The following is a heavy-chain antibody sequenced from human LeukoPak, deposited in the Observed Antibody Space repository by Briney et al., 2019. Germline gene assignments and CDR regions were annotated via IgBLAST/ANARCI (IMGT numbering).Heavy chain of an antibody. CDR3: ARLGLPRSWFDP. CDR1: GGSISNSSYY. J-gene: IGHJ5*02. CDR2: INYSGST. D-gene: IGHD5-18*01. Sequence: PSETLSLTCTVSGGSISNSSYYWGCIRQPPGKGLEWIGNINYSGSTYYNPSLKSRVTISVDTSKNQFSLKLSSVTAADTAVYYCARLGLPRSWFDPWGQGTLVTVSS. V-gene: IGHV4-39*07.